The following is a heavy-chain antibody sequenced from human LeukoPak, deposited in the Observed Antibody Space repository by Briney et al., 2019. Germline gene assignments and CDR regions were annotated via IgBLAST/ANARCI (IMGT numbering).Heavy chain of an antibody. CDR2: IYTSGST. D-gene: IGHD3-9*01. J-gene: IGHJ3*02. CDR1: GGSISSYY. CDR3: ARDRGILTGYSVVGAFDI. V-gene: IGHV4-4*07. Sequence: SETPSLTCTVSGGSISSYYWSWIRQPAGKGLEWIGRIYTSGSTNYNPSLKSRVTMSVDTSKNQFSLKLSSVTAADTAVYYCARDRGILTGYSVVGAFDIWGQGTMVTVSS.